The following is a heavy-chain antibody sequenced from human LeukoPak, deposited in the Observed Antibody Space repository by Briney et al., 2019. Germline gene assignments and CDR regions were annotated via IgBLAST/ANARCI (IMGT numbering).Heavy chain of an antibody. CDR3: ARVVGGNYYGSETDDY. J-gene: IGHJ4*02. CDR2: LNPNSGGT. Sequence: ASVKVSCKASGYTFTGYYMHWVRQAPGQGLEWMGWLNPNSGGTNYAQKFQGRVTMTRDTSISTAYMELSRLRSDDTAVYYCARVVGGNYYGSETDDYWGQRTLVTVSS. D-gene: IGHD3-10*01. V-gene: IGHV1-2*02. CDR1: GYTFTGYY.